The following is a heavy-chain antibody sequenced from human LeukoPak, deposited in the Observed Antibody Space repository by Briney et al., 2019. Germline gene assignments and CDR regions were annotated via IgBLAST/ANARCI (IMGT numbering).Heavy chain of an antibody. CDR2: INHSGST. D-gene: IGHD1-26*01. CDR3: ARPHINSGRYYYMDV. CDR1: GESFSGYY. Sequence: SETLSLTCAVYGESFSGYYWSWIRQPPGKGLQWIGEINHSGSTNYDQSLKGRVTISVDTSKSQFSLILTSVTAADSAVYYCARPHINSGRYYYMDVWGKGTTVTVSS. V-gene: IGHV4-34*01. J-gene: IGHJ6*03.